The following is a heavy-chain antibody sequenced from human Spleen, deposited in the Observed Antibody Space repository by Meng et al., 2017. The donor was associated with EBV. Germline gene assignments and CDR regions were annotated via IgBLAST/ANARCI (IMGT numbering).Heavy chain of an antibody. V-gene: IGHV1-69*01. J-gene: IGHJ4*02. Sequence: QVQVVQSGAEVRRPGSSVKGACKTSGGPFSSDAISWVRQAPGQGLEWLGGLIPMFGAPNYAQKFQGRVTITADESTSTHYMELSSLRSEDTAVYYCASESGRGYTPDYWGQGTLVTVSS. CDR2: LIPMFGAP. CDR1: GGPFSSDA. CDR3: ASESGRGYTPDY. D-gene: IGHD3-10*01.